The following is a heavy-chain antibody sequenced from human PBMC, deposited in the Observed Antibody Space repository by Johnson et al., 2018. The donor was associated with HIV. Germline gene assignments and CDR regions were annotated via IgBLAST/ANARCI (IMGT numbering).Heavy chain of an antibody. CDR3: ARDPITPYERGPDAFDV. V-gene: IGHV3-66*01. D-gene: IGHD2-21*01. CDR1: GFTVSNNF. CDR2: IYSGGRT. J-gene: IGHJ3*01. Sequence: VQLVESGGGLVQPGGSLRLSCVASGFTVSNNFMSWVRQAPGKGLEWVSLIYSGGRTYYTDSVKGRFTISRDPAKNTLYRQMTSLRVEETAVYYCARDPITPYERGPDAFDVWGQGTMVTVSS.